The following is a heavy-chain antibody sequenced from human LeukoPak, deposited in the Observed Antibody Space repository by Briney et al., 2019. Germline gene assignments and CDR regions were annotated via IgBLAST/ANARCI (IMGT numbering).Heavy chain of an antibody. CDR3: ATNGGGVCSSTSCFLDP. D-gene: IGHD2-2*01. Sequence: ASVKISCKVSGYTFTDYYMHWVQQAPGKGLEWMGLVDPEDGETIYAEKFQGRVTTTADTSTDTAYMELSSLRSEDTAVYYCATNGGGVCSSTSCFLDPWGQGTLVTVSS. CDR2: VDPEDGET. V-gene: IGHV1-69-2*01. J-gene: IGHJ5*02. CDR1: GYTFTDYY.